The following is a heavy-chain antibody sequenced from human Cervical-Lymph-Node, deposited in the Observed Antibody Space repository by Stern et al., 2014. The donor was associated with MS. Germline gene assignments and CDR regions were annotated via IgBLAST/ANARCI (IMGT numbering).Heavy chain of an antibody. CDR3: VKEGFWSLDY. CDR2: IKGDGTLT. Sequence: EVQLVESGGGLVQPGGSLRLSWVASGFTFSTTWMHWVRQGPGKGLVWVARIKGDGTLTHYADSVRGRFSISRDNTENTVHLHMNSLRVEETAVYYCVKEGFWSLDYWGQGTLVTVSS. J-gene: IGHJ4*02. D-gene: IGHD3-3*01. CDR1: GFTFSTTW. V-gene: IGHV3-74*01.